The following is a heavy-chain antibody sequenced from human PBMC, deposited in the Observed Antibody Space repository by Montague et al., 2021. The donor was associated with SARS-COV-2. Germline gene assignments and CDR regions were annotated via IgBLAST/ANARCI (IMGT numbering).Heavy chain of an antibody. D-gene: IGHD3-3*01. V-gene: IGHV4-4*02. CDR2: IYHSGST. CDR3: ARQMGQSSIFGVVIQYYFDY. CDR1: GGSISSSNW. Sequence: SETLSLTCAVSGGSISSSNWWSWVRQPPGKGLEWIGEIYHSGSTNYNPSLKSRVTISVDKSKNQFSLKLSSVTAADTAVYYCARQMGQSSIFGVVIQYYFDYWGQGTLVTVSP. J-gene: IGHJ4*02.